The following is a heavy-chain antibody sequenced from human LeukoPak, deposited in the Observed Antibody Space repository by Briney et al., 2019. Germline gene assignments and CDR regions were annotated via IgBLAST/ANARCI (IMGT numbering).Heavy chain of an antibody. CDR1: DFTVSDNY. CDR3: GGSGSYYTPSYY. V-gene: IGHV3-53*01. D-gene: IGHD3-10*01. J-gene: IGHJ4*02. CDR2: ISDGGVT. Sequence: GGSLRLSCATSDFTVSDNYMSWVRQAPGRGLEWVSVISDGGVTYYADSVKGRFTISRDDSNDTLYLQMNSLRPEDTAVYYCGGSGSYYTPSYYWGQGTLVTVSS.